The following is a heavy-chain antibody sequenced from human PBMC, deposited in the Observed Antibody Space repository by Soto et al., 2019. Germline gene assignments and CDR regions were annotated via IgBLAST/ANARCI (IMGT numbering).Heavy chain of an antibody. V-gene: IGHV1-18*01. CDR1: GYTFTSYG. CDR2: ISAYNGNT. CDR3: ARDEGRYDFWSGPAGGY. Sequence: QVQLVQSGAEVTKTGASVKVSCKASGYTFTSYGISWVRQAPGQGLEWMGWISAYNGNTNYAQKLHGRVTMTTETSTSTAYMELRSLISDDTAVYYCARDEGRYDFWSGPAGGYWGQGTLVTVSS. J-gene: IGHJ4*02. D-gene: IGHD3-3*01.